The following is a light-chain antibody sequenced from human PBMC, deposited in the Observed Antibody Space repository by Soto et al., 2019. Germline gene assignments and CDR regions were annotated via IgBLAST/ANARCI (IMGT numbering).Light chain of an antibody. CDR1: QSISSY. CDR3: QQSYSTPPT. V-gene: IGKV1-39*01. Sequence: DIQMTPSPSSLSASVVDRVTISCLASQSISSYLNWYQQKPGKAPKLLIYAASSLQSGVPSRFSGSGSGTDFTLTISSLQPEDFATYYCQQSYSTPPTFGQGTKVDIK. CDR2: AAS. J-gene: IGKJ1*01.